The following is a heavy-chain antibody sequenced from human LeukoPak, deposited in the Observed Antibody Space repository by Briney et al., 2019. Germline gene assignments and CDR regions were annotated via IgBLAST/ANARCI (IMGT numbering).Heavy chain of an antibody. CDR1: GGSFSGYY. J-gene: IGHJ5*02. V-gene: IGHV4-34*01. D-gene: IGHD6-13*01. Sequence: SETLSLTCAVYGGSFSGYYWSWIRQPPGKGLEWIGEINHSGSTNYNPSLKSRVTISVDTSKDQFSLKLSSVTAADTAVYYCARVERLVAAAGTRRWFDPWGQGTLVTVSS. CDR2: INHSGST. CDR3: ARVERLVAAAGTRRWFDP.